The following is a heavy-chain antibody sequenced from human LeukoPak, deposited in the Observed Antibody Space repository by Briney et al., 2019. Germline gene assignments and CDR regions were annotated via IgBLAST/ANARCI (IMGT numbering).Heavy chain of an antibody. V-gene: IGHV1-2*02. CDR2: ISPKSGGT. CDR1: GYTFNDYY. D-gene: IGHD6-13*01. CDR3: AREVRAAAAGSDY. J-gene: IGHJ4*02. Sequence: ASVKVSCKASGYTFNDYYMYWVRQAPGQGLEWMGWISPKSGGTNYAQKFRGRVTITRDTSISTAYMELSSLRSDDTAVYHCAREVRAAAAGSDYWGQGTLLTVSS.